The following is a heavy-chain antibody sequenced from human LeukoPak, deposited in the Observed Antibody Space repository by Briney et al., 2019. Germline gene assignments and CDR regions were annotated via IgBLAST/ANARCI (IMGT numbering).Heavy chain of an antibody. CDR3: ARGNGEDFWSGYLAFDY. D-gene: IGHD3-3*01. J-gene: IGHJ4*02. Sequence: ESGPTLVDPSETLSLTCTVSGYSISSGYYWGWIRQPPGKGLEWIGSICHSGSTYYNPSLKSRVTISVDTSKNQFSLKLSSVTAADTAVYYCARGNGEDFWSGYLAFDYWGQGTLVTVSS. V-gene: IGHV4-38-2*02. CDR1: GYSISSGYY. CDR2: ICHSGST.